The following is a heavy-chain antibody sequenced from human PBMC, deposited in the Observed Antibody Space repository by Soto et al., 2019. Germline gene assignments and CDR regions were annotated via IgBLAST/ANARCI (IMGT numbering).Heavy chain of an antibody. J-gene: IGHJ4*02. D-gene: IGHD6-19*01. CDR2: ISYDGSNK. Sequence: QVQLVESGGGVVQPGRSLRLSCAASGFTFSSYAMHWVRQAPGKGLEWVAVISYDGSNKYYAVSVKGRFTISRDNSKNTLYLQMNSLRAEDTAVYYCEGIAVAPLTTFDYWGQGTLVTVSS. CDR3: EGIAVAPLTTFDY. V-gene: IGHV3-30-3*01. CDR1: GFTFSSYA.